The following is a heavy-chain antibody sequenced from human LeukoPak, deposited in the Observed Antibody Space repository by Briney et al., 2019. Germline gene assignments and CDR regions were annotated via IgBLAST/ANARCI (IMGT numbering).Heavy chain of an antibody. CDR3: AKDHLLWIGESPFDY. CDR1: GFTFSSYA. Sequence: GGSLRLSCAASGFTFSSYAMSWVRQAPGKGLEWVSAISGSGGSTYYADSVKGRFTISRDNSKNTLYLQMNSLRAEDTAVYYCAKDHLLWIGESPFDYWGQGTLVTVSS. CDR2: ISGSGGST. V-gene: IGHV3-23*01. D-gene: IGHD3-10*01. J-gene: IGHJ4*02.